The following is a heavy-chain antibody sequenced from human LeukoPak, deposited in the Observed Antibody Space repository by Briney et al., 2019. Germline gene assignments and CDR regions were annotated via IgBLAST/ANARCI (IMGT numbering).Heavy chain of an antibody. D-gene: IGHD3-10*01. CDR1: GGSFSGYY. J-gene: IGHJ4*02. V-gene: IGHV4-34*01. CDR3: ARGLEEWFGELFPYYFDY. CDR2: INHSGST. Sequence: SETLSLTCAVYGGSFSGYYWSWIRQPPGKGLEWIGEINHSGSTNYNPSLKSRVTISVDKSKNQFSLKLSSVTAADTAVYYCARGLEEWFGELFPYYFDYWGQGTLVTVSS.